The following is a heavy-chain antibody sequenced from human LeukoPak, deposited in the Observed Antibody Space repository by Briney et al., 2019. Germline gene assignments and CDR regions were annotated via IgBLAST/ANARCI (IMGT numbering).Heavy chain of an antibody. D-gene: IGHD6-13*01. J-gene: IGHJ4*02. V-gene: IGHV3-23*01. CDR3: AKDKAIAAAGPTFDY. Sequence: GGSLRLSCAASGFTFSSYAMSWVRQAPGKGLEWVSAISGSGGSTYYADSVKGRFTISRDNSKNTLHLQMNSLRAEDTAVYYCAKDKAIAAAGPTFDYWGQGTLVTVSS. CDR2: ISGSGGST. CDR1: GFTFSSYA.